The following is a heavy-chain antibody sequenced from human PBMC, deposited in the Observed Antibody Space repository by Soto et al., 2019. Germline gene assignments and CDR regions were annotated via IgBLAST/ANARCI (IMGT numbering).Heavy chain of an antibody. Sequence: QVQLVESGGGVVQPGRSLRLSCAASGFTFSSYAMHWVRQAPGKGLEWVAVISYDGSNKYYADSVKGRFTISRDNSKSTLYLQMNSLRAEDTAVYYCARIITIFGVVITPGAFDIWGQGTMVTVSS. V-gene: IGHV3-30-3*01. J-gene: IGHJ3*02. CDR1: GFTFSSYA. CDR3: ARIITIFGVVITPGAFDI. D-gene: IGHD3-3*01. CDR2: ISYDGSNK.